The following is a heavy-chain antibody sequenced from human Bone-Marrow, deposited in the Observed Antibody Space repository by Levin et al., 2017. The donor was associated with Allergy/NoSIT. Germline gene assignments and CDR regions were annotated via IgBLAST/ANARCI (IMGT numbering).Heavy chain of an antibody. CDR3: VRGGPGGSYDY. Sequence: SETLSLTCTVSGVSISPYYWSWIRQPPGKGLEYIGYIYYSGFTKYNTSLKSRVTISRDTSKNQFSLRLNSLTAPDTAVCYCVRGGPGGSYDYWGLGTLVSVSS. CDR2: IYYSGFT. J-gene: IGHJ4*02. D-gene: IGHD1-26*01. V-gene: IGHV4-59*01. CDR1: GVSISPYY.